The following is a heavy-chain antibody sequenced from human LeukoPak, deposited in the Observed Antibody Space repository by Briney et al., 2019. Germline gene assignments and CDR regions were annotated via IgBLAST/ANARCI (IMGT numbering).Heavy chain of an antibody. CDR1: GFTFSTYS. V-gene: IGHV3-48*02. CDR3: ASRTAGNNWFDP. Sequence: PGGSLRLSCAASGFTFSTYSMNWVRQAPGKGLEWVSHISGNSGTIYYADSVRGRFTISRDNAKNSLYLQMNSLRDEDTAVYYCASRTAGNNWFDPWGQGTLVTVSS. D-gene: IGHD6-13*01. J-gene: IGHJ5*02. CDR2: ISGNSGTI.